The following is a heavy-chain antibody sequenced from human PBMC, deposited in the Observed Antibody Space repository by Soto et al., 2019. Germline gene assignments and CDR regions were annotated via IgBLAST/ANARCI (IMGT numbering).Heavy chain of an antibody. J-gene: IGHJ5*02. Sequence: SVKVSCKASGFTFTSSAVQWVRQARGQRLEWIGWIVVGSGNTNYAQKFQERVTITRDMSTSTAYMELSSLRSEDTAVYYCAAEPTYYYDSSGPRPWGQGTLVT. CDR1: GFTFTSSA. CDR3: AAEPTYYYDSSGPRP. CDR2: IVVGSGNT. V-gene: IGHV1-58*01. D-gene: IGHD3-22*01.